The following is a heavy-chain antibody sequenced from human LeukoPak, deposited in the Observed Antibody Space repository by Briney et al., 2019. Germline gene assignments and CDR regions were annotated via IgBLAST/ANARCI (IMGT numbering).Heavy chain of an antibody. CDR3: ARATQGYYYYGMDV. J-gene: IGHJ6*02. CDR2: ISSSSSYI. CDR1: GFTFSSYS. V-gene: IGHV3-21*01. Sequence: PGGSLRLSCAASGFTFSSYSMNWVRQAPGKGLEWVSSISSSSSYIYYADSVKGRFTISRDNAKNSLYLQMNSLRAEDTAVYYCARATQGYYYYGMDVWGQGTTVTVSS.